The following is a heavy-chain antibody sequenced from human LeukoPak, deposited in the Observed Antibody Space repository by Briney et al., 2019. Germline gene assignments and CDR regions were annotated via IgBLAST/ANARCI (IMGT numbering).Heavy chain of an antibody. V-gene: IGHV3-23*01. CDR3: AKGAVAGYYYYGMDV. D-gene: IGHD6-19*01. CDR2: ISGSGGST. CDR1: GFTFSSYA. J-gene: IGHJ6*02. Sequence: GGSLRFSCAASGFTFSSYAMSWVRQAPGKGLEWVSVISGSGGSTYYADSVKGRFTISRDNSKNTLCLQMNSLRAEDTAVYYCAKGAVAGYYYYGMDVWGQGTTVTVSS.